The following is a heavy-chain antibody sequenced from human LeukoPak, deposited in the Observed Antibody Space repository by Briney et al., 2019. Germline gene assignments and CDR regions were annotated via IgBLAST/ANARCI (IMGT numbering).Heavy chain of an antibody. V-gene: IGHV3-66*02. D-gene: IGHD4-17*01. CDR1: GFIVSTNY. J-gene: IGHJ1*01. Sequence: GGSLRLSCAASGFIVSTNYMTWVRQDRGKGLQWVAILFSDRRTFYADTVKGRFTVSRDNSKNTLYLQMNSLRPEDTAVYYCAKDVVIGASYDYGDYIPLPHWGQGTLVTVSS. CDR2: LFSDRRT. CDR3: AKDVVIGASYDYGDYIPLPH.